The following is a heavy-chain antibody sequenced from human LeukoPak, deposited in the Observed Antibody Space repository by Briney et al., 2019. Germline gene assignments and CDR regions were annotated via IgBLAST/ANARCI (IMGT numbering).Heavy chain of an antibody. CDR2: ISAYNGNT. CDR1: GYTFTSYG. J-gene: IGHJ4*02. D-gene: IGHD3-9*01. CDR3: ARVQVLRYFRPEWPGGYEDY. V-gene: IGHV1-18*01. Sequence: ASVKVSCKASGYTFTSYGISWVRQAPGQGLEWMGWISAYNGNTNYAQKLQGRVTMTTDTSTSTAYMELRSLRSDDTAVYYCARVQVLRYFRPEWPGGYEDYWGQGTLVTVSS.